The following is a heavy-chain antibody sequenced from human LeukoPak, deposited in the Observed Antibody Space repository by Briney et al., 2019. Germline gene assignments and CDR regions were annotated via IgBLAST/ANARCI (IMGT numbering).Heavy chain of an antibody. V-gene: IGHV3-73*01. CDR1: GCSFSGSA. J-gene: IGHJ2*01. CDR3: ARPSTTVIGASDLSWFFDL. Sequence: GGSLKLSCAASGCSFSGSAMQWVRQASGKGLEWVGRIRSKANSDATIYAASVKGRFTISRDDSKNTAYLQMNSLKTEDTAVYYCARPSTTVIGASDLSWFFDLWGRGTLVTVSS. D-gene: IGHD4-17*01. CDR2: IRSKANSDAT.